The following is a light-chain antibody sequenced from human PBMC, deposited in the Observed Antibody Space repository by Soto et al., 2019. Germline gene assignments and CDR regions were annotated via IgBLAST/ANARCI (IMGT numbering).Light chain of an antibody. J-gene: IGLJ1*01. Sequence: QSVLTQPASVSGSPGQSITISCTGTSSDVGTYNYVSWYQQHPGKAPKVMIYEVTYRPSGVSNRFSGSKSGNTASLTISGLRAEDEAEYYCSSYTGSSTLYVFGTGTKVTV. CDR1: SSDVGTYNY. CDR3: SSYTGSSTLYV. CDR2: EVT. V-gene: IGLV2-14*01.